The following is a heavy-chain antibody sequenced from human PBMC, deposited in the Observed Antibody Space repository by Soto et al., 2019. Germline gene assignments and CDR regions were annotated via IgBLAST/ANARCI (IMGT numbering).Heavy chain of an antibody. J-gene: IGHJ1*01. CDR3: SVGGYYRAEYFQH. CDR2: IYYSGST. CDR1: GGSISSGGYY. V-gene: IGHV4-31*03. D-gene: IGHD3-22*01. Sequence: QVQLQESGPGLVKPSQTLSLTCTVSGGSISSGGYYWSWIRQHPGKGLEWIGYIYYSGSTYYNPSLQSRVTISVDTSKNQFSLKLSSVTAADTAVYYCSVGGYYRAEYFQHWGQGTLVTVSS.